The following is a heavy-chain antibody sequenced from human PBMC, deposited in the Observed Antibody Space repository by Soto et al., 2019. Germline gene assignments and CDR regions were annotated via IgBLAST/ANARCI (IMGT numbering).Heavy chain of an antibody. CDR1: GGSISSYY. CDR2: IYYSGST. V-gene: IGHV4-59*01. D-gene: IGHD6-19*01. Sequence: SETLSLTCTVSGGSISSYYWSWIRQPPGKGLEWIGYIYYSGSTNYNPSLKSRVTISVDTSKNQFSLKLSSVTAADTAVYYCARAGGEQWLEYFDYWGQGTLVTVSS. CDR3: ARAGGEQWLEYFDY. J-gene: IGHJ4*02.